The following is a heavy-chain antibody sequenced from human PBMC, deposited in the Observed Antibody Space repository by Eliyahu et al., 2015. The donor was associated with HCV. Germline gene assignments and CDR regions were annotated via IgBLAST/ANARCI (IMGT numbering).Heavy chain of an antibody. J-gene: IGHJ4*01. D-gene: IGHD2-2*02. CDR1: GFXFSRXG. CDR3: AKDRGYCSSTSCYSLAAVPIDY. CDR2: ISYDGSNK. V-gene: IGHV3-30*18. Sequence: QVQLVESGGGVVQPGXSLXLSCAASGFXFSRXGMXWVRQAPGKGLEWVAVISYDGSNKYYADSVKGRFTISRDNSKNTLYLQMNSLRAEDTAVYYCAKDRGYCSSTSCYSLAAVPIDYWGQGTLVTVSS.